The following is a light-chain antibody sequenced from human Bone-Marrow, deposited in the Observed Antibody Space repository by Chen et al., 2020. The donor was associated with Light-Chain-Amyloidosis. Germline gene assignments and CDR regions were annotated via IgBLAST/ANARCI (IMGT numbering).Light chain of an antibody. Sequence: EIVLTQSPGALSLSPGEGANLSCRASQTISSNYLTWYQQKFGQAPRLLIYGSSSRATGTQNRVTGRGSGQGFTLTINRLGPEDFEMCYCQQNGTSPLTVGGGTKGE. V-gene: IGKV3-20*01. J-gene: IGKJ4*01. CDR3: QQNGTSPLT. CDR1: QTISSNY. CDR2: GSS.